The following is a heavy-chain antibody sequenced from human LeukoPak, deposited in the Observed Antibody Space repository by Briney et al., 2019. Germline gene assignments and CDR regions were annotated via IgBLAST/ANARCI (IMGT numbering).Heavy chain of an antibody. CDR1: GYSFSSYW. CDR2: IYPGDSDT. CDR3: ARTAVAGTNPNHYFDY. J-gene: IGHJ4*02. Sequence: GESLKISCKGSGYSFSSYWIGWVRQMPGKGLEWMGIIYPGDSDTKYSPSFQGPVTLSADKSISTAYLQWSSLKASDTAMYYCARTAVAGTNPNHYFDYWGQGTLVAVSS. D-gene: IGHD6-19*01. V-gene: IGHV5-51*01.